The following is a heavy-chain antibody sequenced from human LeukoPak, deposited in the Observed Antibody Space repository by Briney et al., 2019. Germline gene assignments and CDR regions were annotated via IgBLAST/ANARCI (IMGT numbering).Heavy chain of an antibody. CDR2: INHSGST. V-gene: IGHV4-34*01. Sequence: SETLSLTCAVYGGSFSGYYWSWIRQPPGKGLEWIGEINHSGSTNYNPSLKSRVTISVDTSKNQFSLQLNSVTPEDTAVYYCARIVGGDPDYWGQGTLVTVSS. D-gene: IGHD2-21*01. CDR1: GGSFSGYY. J-gene: IGHJ4*02. CDR3: ARIVGGDPDY.